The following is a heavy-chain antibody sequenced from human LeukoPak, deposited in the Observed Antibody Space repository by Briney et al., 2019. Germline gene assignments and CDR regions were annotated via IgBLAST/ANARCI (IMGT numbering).Heavy chain of an antibody. CDR3: TRDPPAVAINTYA. D-gene: IGHD6-13*01. J-gene: IGHJ5*02. CDR1: GVSVSSNF. Sequence: GGSLRLSCAASGVSVSSNFMIWVRQAPGKGLEWVSLIYSGGETSYADSVKGRFSISRDNSKNTLYLRMNSLRVEDTAVYYCTRDPPAVAINTYAWGQGTLVTVSS. CDR2: IYSGGET. V-gene: IGHV3-66*01.